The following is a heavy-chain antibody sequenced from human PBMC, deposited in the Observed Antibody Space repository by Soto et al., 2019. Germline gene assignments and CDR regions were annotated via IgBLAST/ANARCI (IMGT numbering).Heavy chain of an antibody. CDR2: IWYDGSNK. Sequence: QVQLVESGGGVVQPGRSLRLSCAASGFTFSSYGMHWVRQAPGKGLEWVAVIWYDGSNKYYADSVKGRFTISRDNSKKPVYVHMDSVRAEDNVVYYGARDPRGGDISMVRGVLRWGLGNEYYYYCGMEVWGQGTPVTVSS. CDR3: ARDPRGGDISMVRGVLRWGLGNEYYYYCGMEV. J-gene: IGHJ6*02. CDR1: GFTFSSYG. V-gene: IGHV3-33*01. D-gene: IGHD3-10*01.